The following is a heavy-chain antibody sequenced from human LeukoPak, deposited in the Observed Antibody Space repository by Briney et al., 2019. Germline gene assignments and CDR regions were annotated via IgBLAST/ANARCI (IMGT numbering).Heavy chain of an antibody. CDR1: GFIFSIYN. Sequence: GGSLRLSCAASGFIFSIYNMNWVRQAPGKGLEWVSSINTRSSSSYYADSVKGRFTISRDNAKNSLYLQMNSLRVEDSAVYYCARPKNRENYWRAFDIWGQGTMVTVSS. V-gene: IGHV3-21*01. D-gene: IGHD1-7*01. CDR2: INTRSSSS. J-gene: IGHJ3*02. CDR3: ARPKNRENYWRAFDI.